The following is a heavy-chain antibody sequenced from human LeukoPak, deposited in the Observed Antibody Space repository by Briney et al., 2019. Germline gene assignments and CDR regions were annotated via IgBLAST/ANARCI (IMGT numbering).Heavy chain of an antibody. CDR1: GFTFSSYA. D-gene: IGHD2-2*01. J-gene: IGHJ3*02. V-gene: IGHV3-23*01. Sequence: SGGSLRLSCAASGFTFSSYAMSWVRQAPGKGLEWASAISGSGGSTYYADSVKGRFTISRDNSKNTLYLQMNSLRAEDTAVYYCAGDIVVVPAAMDIWGQETMVTVSS. CDR2: ISGSGGST. CDR3: AGDIVVVPAAMDI.